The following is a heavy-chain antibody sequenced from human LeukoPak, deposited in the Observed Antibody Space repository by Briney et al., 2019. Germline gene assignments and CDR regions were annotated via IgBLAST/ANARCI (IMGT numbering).Heavy chain of an antibody. J-gene: IGHJ4*02. CDR3: AKDGRYCSSTTCYQYFDS. D-gene: IGHD2-2*01. Sequence: PGGSLRLACVVAGLRVRNYGMHWVRQAPGKGLEWVAVIYYDGSNQYYADSVKGRFTVSRDNAKNTLYLQMGSLRAEDTAVYYCAKDGRYCSSTTCYQYFDSWGQGALVTVSS. CDR1: GLRVRNYG. CDR2: IYYDGSNQ. V-gene: IGHV3-33*06.